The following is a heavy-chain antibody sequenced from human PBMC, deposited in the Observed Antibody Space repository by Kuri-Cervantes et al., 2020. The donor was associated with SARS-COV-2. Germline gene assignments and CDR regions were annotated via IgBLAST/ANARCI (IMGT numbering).Heavy chain of an antibody. J-gene: IGHJ6*03. D-gene: IGHD6-13*01. CDR2: MNPNSGNT. CDR1: GYTFSSYD. Sequence: ASVKVSCKASGYTFSSYDINWVRQATGQGLEWMGWMNPNSGNTGYAQKFQGRVTITRNTSISTAYMELSSLRSEDTAVYYCARDSSSWYGSYYYYMDVWGKGTTVTVSS. V-gene: IGHV1-8*03. CDR3: ARDSSSWYGSYYYYMDV.